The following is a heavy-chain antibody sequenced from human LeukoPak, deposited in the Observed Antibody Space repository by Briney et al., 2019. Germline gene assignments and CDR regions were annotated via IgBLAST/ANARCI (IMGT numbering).Heavy chain of an antibody. CDR1: GGSISSYY. CDR3: AREGESNPGCFDY. V-gene: IGHV4-59*01. CDR2: IYYSGST. Sequence: SETLSLTCTVSGGSISSYYWSWIRQPPGKGLEWIGYIYYSGSTNYNPSLKSRVTISVDTSKNQFSLKLSSVTAADTAVYYCAREGESNPGCFDYWGQGTLVTVSS. J-gene: IGHJ4*02. D-gene: IGHD1-14*01.